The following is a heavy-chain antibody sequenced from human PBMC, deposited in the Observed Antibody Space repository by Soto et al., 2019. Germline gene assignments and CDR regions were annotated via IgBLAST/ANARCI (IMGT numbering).Heavy chain of an antibody. CDR3: ARGLGYYYDSSGYSPLDY. J-gene: IGHJ4*02. CDR1: GGSFSGYY. CDR2: INHSGST. D-gene: IGHD3-22*01. V-gene: IGHV4-34*01. Sequence: TSETLSLTCAVYGGSFSGYYWSWIRQPPGKGLEWIGEINHSGSTNYNPSLKSRVTISVDTSKNQFSLKLSSVTAADTAVYYCARGLGYYYDSSGYSPLDYWGQGTLVTVSS.